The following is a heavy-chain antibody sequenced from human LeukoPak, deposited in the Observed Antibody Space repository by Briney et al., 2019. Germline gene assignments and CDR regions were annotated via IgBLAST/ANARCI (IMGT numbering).Heavy chain of an antibody. CDR3: AKDRSHSGRGFDY. CDR1: GFTFSSYA. V-gene: IGHV3-23*01. CDR2: IIVSGGST. Sequence: GGSLRLSCAASGFTFSSYAMSWVRQAPGKGLEWVSAIIVSGGSTYYADSVKGRFTISRDSSKTTLYLQMNSLRAEDTAVYYCAKDRSHSGRGFDYWGQGTLVTVSS. D-gene: IGHD1-26*01. J-gene: IGHJ4*02.